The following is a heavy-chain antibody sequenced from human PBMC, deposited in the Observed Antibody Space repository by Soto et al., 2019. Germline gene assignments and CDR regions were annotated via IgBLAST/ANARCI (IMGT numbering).Heavy chain of an antibody. CDR3: ARDPSLVDRYFEY. Sequence: PGGSLRLSCAASGFTFSSYAMRWVRQAPGKGLEYVSAISSNGGSTYYANSVKGRFTISRDNSKNTLYLQMNSLRAEDTAVYYCARDPSLVDRYFEYWGQGTLVTVSS. J-gene: IGHJ4*02. CDR1: GFTFSSYA. V-gene: IGHV3-64*01. CDR2: ISSNGGST.